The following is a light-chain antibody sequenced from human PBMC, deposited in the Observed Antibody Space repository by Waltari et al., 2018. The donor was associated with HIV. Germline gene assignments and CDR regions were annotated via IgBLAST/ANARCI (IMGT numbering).Light chain of an antibody. CDR3: QSYDSSLSAL. CDR2: SNS. CDR1: SPNIGAGFE. Sequence: HSVLTQPPSVSGAPGPRVTISCTGSSPNIGAGFEVHWYQHLPGTAPKLLIYSNSKRPSGVPDRFSGSKSGTSASLAITGLQAEDEADYYCQSYDSSLSALFGGGTKLTVL. J-gene: IGLJ2*01. V-gene: IGLV1-40*01.